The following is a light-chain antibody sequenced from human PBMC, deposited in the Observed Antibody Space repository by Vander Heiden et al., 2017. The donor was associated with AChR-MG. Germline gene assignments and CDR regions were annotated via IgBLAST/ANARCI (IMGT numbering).Light chain of an antibody. CDR1: SSNIGSHF. CDR2: RND. V-gene: IGLV1-47*01. CDR3: SSWDDSLSGRL. Sequence: QSVLTQPPSASETPGQRVTISCSGSSSNIGSHFVYCYQQLPGTAPQLLIYRNDQRPSGVPDRFSGCKSGTSASLASSGLRSEDEADYYCSSWDDSLSGRLVGGGTKLTVL. J-gene: IGLJ2*01.